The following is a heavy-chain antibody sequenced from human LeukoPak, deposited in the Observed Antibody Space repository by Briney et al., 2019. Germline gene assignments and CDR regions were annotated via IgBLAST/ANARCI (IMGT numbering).Heavy chain of an antibody. V-gene: IGHV3-33*01. CDR3: AGNYGPYDFDY. D-gene: IGHD3-10*01. J-gene: IGHJ4*02. CDR1: VFTFSNYG. CDR2: IWYDGSNK. Sequence: PGRSLTLSCAASVFTFSNYGMHLVRQAPGKGLEWVAVIWYDGSNKYYADSVKGRFTISRDNSKNTLYLQMNRLRAEDTAVYYCAGNYGPYDFDYWGQGTLVSVSS.